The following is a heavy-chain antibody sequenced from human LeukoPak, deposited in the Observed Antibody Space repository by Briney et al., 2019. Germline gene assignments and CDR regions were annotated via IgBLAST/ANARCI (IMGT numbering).Heavy chain of an antibody. CDR3: ARDRAGYSYGTYFDC. CDR2: ISSTSNYI. J-gene: IGHJ4*02. Sequence: GGSLRLSCAASGFTFSSYSMNWVRQAPGKGLEWVSSISSTSNYISYADSLKGRFTISRDNAKNSLYLQMNSLRAEDTAVYYCARDRAGYSYGTYFDCWGQGTLVTVSS. D-gene: IGHD5-18*01. CDR1: GFTFSSYS. V-gene: IGHV3-21*01.